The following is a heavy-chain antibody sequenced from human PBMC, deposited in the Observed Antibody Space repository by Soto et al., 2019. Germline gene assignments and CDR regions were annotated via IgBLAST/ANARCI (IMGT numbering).Heavy chain of an antibody. CDR3: ARVRVIRGVIPSHFGR. D-gene: IGHD3-10*01. CDR2: IIPLYGTV. J-gene: IGHJ4*02. V-gene: IGHV1-69*06. CDR1: GGTFNSYG. Sequence: QAHLAQSGAEVKKPGSSVTVSCKASGGTFNSYGISWVRQAPGQGLDWMGVIIPLYGTVNYAQKFQGRVSITADKSTSTAYMDLNSLRSDDTAVYYCARVRVIRGVIPSHFGRLGEGTQVTVSS.